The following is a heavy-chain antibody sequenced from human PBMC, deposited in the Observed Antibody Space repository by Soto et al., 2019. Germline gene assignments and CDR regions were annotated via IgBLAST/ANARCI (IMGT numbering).Heavy chain of an antibody. CDR2: ISGSGGST. D-gene: IGHD2-21*01. CDR3: AKGAWAMLTAVIAPPDAFDI. CDR1: GFTFSSYA. J-gene: IGHJ3*02. Sequence: EVQLLESGGGLVQPGGSLRLSCAASGFTFSSYAMSWVRQAPGKGLEWVSAISGSGGSTYYADSVKGRFTISRDNSKNTLYLQMNSLRAEDTAVYYCAKGAWAMLTAVIAPPDAFDIWGQGTMVTVSS. V-gene: IGHV3-23*01.